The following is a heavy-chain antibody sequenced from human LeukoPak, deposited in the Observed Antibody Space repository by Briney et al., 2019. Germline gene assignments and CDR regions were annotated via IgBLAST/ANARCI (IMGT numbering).Heavy chain of an antibody. CDR2: IYTSGST. J-gene: IGHJ4*02. Sequence: SETLSLTCTVSGYSISSGYYWGWIRQPAGKGLEWIGRIYTSGSTNYNPSLKSRVIMSVDTSKNQFSLKLSSVTAADTAVYYCAREAGKYSSSSLVDWGQGTLVTVSS. CDR3: AREAGKYSSSSLVD. D-gene: IGHD6-6*01. CDR1: GYSISSGYY. V-gene: IGHV4-4*07.